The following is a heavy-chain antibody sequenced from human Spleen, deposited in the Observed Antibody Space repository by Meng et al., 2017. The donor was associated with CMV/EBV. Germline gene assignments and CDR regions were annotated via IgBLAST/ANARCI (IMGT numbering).Heavy chain of an antibody. CDR3: AKDLTRGADGTYFDH. D-gene: IGHD6-13*01. CDR2: IYSGGSA. J-gene: IGHJ4*02. Sequence: GESLKISCAASGFTFSSYGMHWVRQAPGKGLEWVSVIYSGGSAYYADSVKGRFTISRDNSKNTLYLQMNSLRAEDTAVYYCAKDLTRGADGTYFDHWGQGTLVTVSS. V-gene: IGHV3-NL1*01. CDR1: GFTFSSYG.